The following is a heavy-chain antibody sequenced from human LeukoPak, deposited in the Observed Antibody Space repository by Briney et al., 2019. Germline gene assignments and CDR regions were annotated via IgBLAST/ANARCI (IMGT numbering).Heavy chain of an antibody. CDR2: INSDGSST. CDR3: ARSRDTAMVHYYYYYMDV. J-gene: IGHJ6*03. V-gene: IGHV3-74*01. Sequence: GGSLRLSCAASGFTFSSYWMHWVRQAPGKGLVWVSRINSDGSSTSYADSVKGRFTISRDNAKNTLYLQMNSLRAEDTAVYYCARSRDTAMVHYYYYYMDVWGKGTTVTVSS. D-gene: IGHD5-18*01. CDR1: GFTFSSYW.